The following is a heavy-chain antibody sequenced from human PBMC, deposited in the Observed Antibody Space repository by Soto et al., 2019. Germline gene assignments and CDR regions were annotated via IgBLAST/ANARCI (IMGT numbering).Heavy chain of an antibody. D-gene: IGHD3-3*01. CDR1: GFTFSSYA. Sequence: GGSLRLSCAASGFTFSSYAMHWVRQAPGKGLEWVAVISYDGSNKYYADSVKGRFTISRDNSKNTLYLQMNSLRAEDTAVYYCARDRELTIFGVVITTRTNYGMDVWGQATTVTVSS. CDR2: ISYDGSNK. V-gene: IGHV3-30-3*01. J-gene: IGHJ6*02. CDR3: ARDRELTIFGVVITTRTNYGMDV.